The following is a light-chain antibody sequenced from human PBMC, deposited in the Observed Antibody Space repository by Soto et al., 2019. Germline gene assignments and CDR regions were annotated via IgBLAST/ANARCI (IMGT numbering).Light chain of an antibody. CDR1: SSDVGGYNF. V-gene: IGLV2-8*01. J-gene: IGLJ2*01. Sequence: QSALTQPPSASGSPGQSVTISCTGASSDVGGYNFVSWYQHHPGKAPRLMIYDVTQPPSGVPDRFSGSKSGNTASLTVSGLQVDGKADYYCSSYAGSSSPVAFGGGTKLTVL. CDR2: DVT. CDR3: SSYAGSSSPVA.